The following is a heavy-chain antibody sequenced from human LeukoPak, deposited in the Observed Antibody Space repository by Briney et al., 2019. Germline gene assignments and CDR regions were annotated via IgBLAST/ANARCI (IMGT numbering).Heavy chain of an antibody. CDR1: GGSISSYY. J-gene: IGHJ3*02. Sequence: PSETLSLTCTVSGGSISSYYWSWIRQPSGKGLEWIGYIYYSGSTNYNPSLKSRVTISVDTSKNQFSLKLSSVTAADTAVYYCARTNIDDYVWGSYRYAFDIWGQGTMVTVSS. CDR2: IYYSGST. V-gene: IGHV4-59*01. D-gene: IGHD3-16*02. CDR3: ARTNIDDYVWGSYRYAFDI.